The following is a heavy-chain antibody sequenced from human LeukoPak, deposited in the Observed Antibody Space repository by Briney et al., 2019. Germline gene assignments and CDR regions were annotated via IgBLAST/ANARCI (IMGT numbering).Heavy chain of an antibody. CDR3: ACIAAAGRGSYYYYYMDV. J-gene: IGHJ6*03. V-gene: IGHV3-23*01. Sequence: GGTLRLSCAASGFTFSSYGMSWVRQAPGKGLEWVSAISGSGGSTYYADSVKGRFTISRDNAKNTLYLQMNSLRAEDTAVYYCACIAAAGRGSYYYYYMDVWGKGTTVTVSS. D-gene: IGHD6-13*01. CDR1: GFTFSSYG. CDR2: ISGSGGST.